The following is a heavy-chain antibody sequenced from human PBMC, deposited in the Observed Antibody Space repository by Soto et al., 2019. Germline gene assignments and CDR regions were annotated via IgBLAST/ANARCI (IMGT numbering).Heavy chain of an antibody. V-gene: IGHV4-30-2*01. CDR2: IYHSGST. D-gene: IGHD6-13*01. J-gene: IGHJ5*02. CDR3: ARVRSSRLNWFDP. CDR1: GGSISSGGYS. Sequence: PSETLSLTCAVSGGSISSGGYSWSWIRQPPGKGLEWIGYIYHSGSTYYNPSLKSRVTISVDRSKNQFSLKLSSVTAADTAVYYCARVRSSRLNWFDPCGQVTLVTVSS.